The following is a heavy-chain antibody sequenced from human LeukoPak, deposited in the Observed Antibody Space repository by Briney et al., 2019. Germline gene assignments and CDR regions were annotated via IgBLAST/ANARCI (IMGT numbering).Heavy chain of an antibody. Sequence: GASVKVSCKASGGTFSSYAISWVRQAPGQGLEWMGGIIPIFGTANYAQKFQGRVTITADESTSTAYMELSSLRSEDTAVYYCAKPYSSSLPSPNYYYGMDVWGQGTTVTVSS. J-gene: IGHJ6*02. D-gene: IGHD6-6*01. CDR2: IIPIFGTA. V-gene: IGHV1-69*13. CDR3: AKPYSSSLPSPNYYYGMDV. CDR1: GGTFSSYA.